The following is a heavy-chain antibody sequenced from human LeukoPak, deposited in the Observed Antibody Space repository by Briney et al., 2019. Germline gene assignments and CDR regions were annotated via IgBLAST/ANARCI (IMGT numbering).Heavy chain of an antibody. J-gene: IGHJ4*02. D-gene: IGHD6-19*01. CDR1: GGTFSSYA. Sequence: SCKASGGTFSSYAMSWVRQAPGKGLEWVSSVNDGGDNTYYADYLRGRFTVSRDNSRNTLWLQMNSLRAEDTAIYYCAKARGTTGWLPYFDYWGQGALVTVSS. CDR3: AKARGTTGWLPYFDY. V-gene: IGHV3-23*01. CDR2: VNDGGDNT.